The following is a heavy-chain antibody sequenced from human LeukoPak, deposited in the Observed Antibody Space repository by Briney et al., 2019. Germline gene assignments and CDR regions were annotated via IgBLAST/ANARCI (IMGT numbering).Heavy chain of an antibody. CDR3: ARSPTPIIAVAASFDY. CDR1: GDSVSNNSAA. J-gene: IGHJ4*02. Sequence: SQTLSLTCAISGDSVSNNSAAWNWVRQSPSRGLEWLGRTYYRSKWYNDYAVSVKSRITINPDTSKNQFSLQVNSVTPEDTAVYYCARSPTPIIAVAASFDYWSQGTLVTVSS. D-gene: IGHD6-19*01. CDR2: TYYRSKWYN. V-gene: IGHV6-1*01.